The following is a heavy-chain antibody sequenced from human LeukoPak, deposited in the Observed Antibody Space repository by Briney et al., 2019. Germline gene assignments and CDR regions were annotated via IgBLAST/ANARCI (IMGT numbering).Heavy chain of an antibody. CDR1: GGTFSSYA. D-gene: IGHD5-18*01. V-gene: IGHV1-69*13. CDR2: IIPIFGTA. Sequence: GASVKVSCEASGGTFSSYAISWVRQAPGQGLEWMGGIIPIFGTANYAQKFQGRVTITADESTSTAYMELSSLRSEDTAVYYCARDFSSYGPGGFDYWGQGTLVTVSS. CDR3: ARDFSSYGPGGFDY. J-gene: IGHJ4*02.